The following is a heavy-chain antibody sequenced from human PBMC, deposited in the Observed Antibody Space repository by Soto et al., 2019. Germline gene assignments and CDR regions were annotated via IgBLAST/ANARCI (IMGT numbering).Heavy chain of an antibody. D-gene: IGHD4-4*01. V-gene: IGHV3-53*01. CDR2: MFSGGGT. CDR3: ARVTTTLVDHFDY. J-gene: IGHJ4*02. CDR1: GFSVSGSY. Sequence: GGSLRLSCAASGFSVSGSYIYWVRQAPGKGLEWVSVMFSGGGTDYADSVKGRFTISSDKSKNTLYLQMNSLRVEDTAVYYCARVTTTLVDHFDYWGQGTLVTVYS.